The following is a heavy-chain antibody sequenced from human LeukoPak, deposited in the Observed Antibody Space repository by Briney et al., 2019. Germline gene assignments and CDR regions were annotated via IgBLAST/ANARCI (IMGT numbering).Heavy chain of an antibody. CDR2: ISSSSSYI. CDR3: ACDWSNAFDI. D-gene: IGHD3-9*01. J-gene: IGHJ3*02. V-gene: IGHV3-21*01. Sequence: GGSLRLSCAASGFTFSSYSMNWVRQAPGKGLEWVSSISSSSSYIYYADSVKGRFTISRDNAKNSLYLQMNSLGAEDTAVYYCACDWSNAFDIWGQGTMVTVSS. CDR1: GFTFSSYS.